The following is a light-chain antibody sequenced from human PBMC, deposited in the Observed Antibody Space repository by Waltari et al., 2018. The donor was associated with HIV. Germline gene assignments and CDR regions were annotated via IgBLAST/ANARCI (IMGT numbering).Light chain of an antibody. Sequence: FMLTQPHSVSESPGESVTISRPRRSGSICCNFVKWYQQRPGSAPTTVIYEDDRRPSGVPDRFSGSIDRSSNSASLTISGLEPEDEADYYCQSYDSNYVVFGGGTKLTVL. V-gene: IGLV6-57*04. J-gene: IGLJ2*01. CDR3: QSYDSNYVV. CDR2: EDD. CDR1: SGSICCNF.